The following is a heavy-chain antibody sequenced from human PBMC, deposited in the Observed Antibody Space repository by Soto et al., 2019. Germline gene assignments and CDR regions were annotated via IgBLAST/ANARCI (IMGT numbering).Heavy chain of an antibody. CDR1: GFTFSSYA. Sequence: GGSLRLSCAASGFTFSSYAMSWVRQAPGKGLEWVSAISGSGGSKHYADSVKGRFTISRDNSKNTLYLQMNSLRAEDTAVYYCAKGYWGCTNGVCYFDYWGQGTMVTV. J-gene: IGHJ4*02. D-gene: IGHD2-8*01. CDR2: ISGSGGSK. V-gene: IGHV3-23*01. CDR3: AKGYWGCTNGVCYFDY.